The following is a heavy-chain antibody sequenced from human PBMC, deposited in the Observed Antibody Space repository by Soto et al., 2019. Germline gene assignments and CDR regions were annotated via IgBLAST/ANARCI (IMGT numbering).Heavy chain of an antibody. V-gene: IGHV3-30*18. Sequence: QVQLVESGGGVVQPGTSLRVSCAASGFTFSSSGMHWVRQAPGKGLEWVTVISYDGINRYYADSVKGRFTISRDNSKNTLYLQMNSLRAEDTALYYCAQDSDSGGFDYWGQGTLVTVSS. D-gene: IGHD2-15*01. CDR3: AQDSDSGGFDY. J-gene: IGHJ4*02. CDR2: ISYDGINR. CDR1: GFTFSSSG.